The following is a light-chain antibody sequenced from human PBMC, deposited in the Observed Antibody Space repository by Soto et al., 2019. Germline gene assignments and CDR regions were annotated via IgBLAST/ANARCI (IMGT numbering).Light chain of an antibody. J-gene: IGLJ2*01. Sequence: QSAPTQPRSLSGSPGQSVTISCTGTSSDVGAYNYVSWYQQPPGKAPKLMIYDVTKRPSGVPDRFSGSKSGNTASLTISGLQADDEADYYCCSYAGSYTFLFGGGTQLTVL. CDR2: DVT. CDR3: CSYAGSYTFL. V-gene: IGLV2-11*01. CDR1: SSDVGAYNY.